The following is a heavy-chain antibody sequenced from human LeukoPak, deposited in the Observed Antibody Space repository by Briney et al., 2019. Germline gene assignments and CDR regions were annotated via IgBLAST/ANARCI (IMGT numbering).Heavy chain of an antibody. CDR1: GFSFSSYG. D-gene: IGHD6-19*01. Sequence: QPGRSLRLSCAASGFSFSSYGMHWVRQAPGKGLDWVAVISFDESTKSYADSVKGRFTISRGNSKNTLYLQMNSLRAEDTAVYYCAKSMSSGWYDAFDYWGQGTLVTVSS. CDR2: ISFDESTK. V-gene: IGHV3-30*18. J-gene: IGHJ4*02. CDR3: AKSMSSGWYDAFDY.